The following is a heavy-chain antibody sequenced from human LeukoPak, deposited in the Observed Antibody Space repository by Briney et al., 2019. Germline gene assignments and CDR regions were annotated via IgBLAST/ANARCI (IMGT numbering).Heavy chain of an antibody. CDR3: ARGGRGIQLWYFDY. V-gene: IGHV3-48*03. CDR2: ISSSGNTM. D-gene: IGHD5-18*01. CDR1: GFTFSSYE. J-gene: IGHJ4*02. Sequence: PGGSLRLSCAASGFTFSSYEMNWVRQAPGKGLEWVSYISSSGNTMNYADSVKGRFTISRDNAKNTLYLQMNSLRAEDTAVYYGARGGRGIQLWYFDYWGQGTLVTVSS.